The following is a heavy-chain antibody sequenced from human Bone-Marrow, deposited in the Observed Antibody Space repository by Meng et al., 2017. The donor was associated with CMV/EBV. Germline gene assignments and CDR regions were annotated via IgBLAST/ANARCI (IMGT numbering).Heavy chain of an antibody. Sequence: SVKVSCKGSGGTFGSYAISWVRQAPGQGLEWMGGIIPIFGTANYAQKFQGRVTITTDESTSTAYMELSSLRSEDTAVYYCARGLNEFPTGDYGNWFDPWGQGTLVTVSS. CDR3: ARGLNEFPTGDYGNWFDP. D-gene: IGHD4-17*01. J-gene: IGHJ5*02. CDR1: GGTFGSYA. V-gene: IGHV1-69*05. CDR2: IIPIFGTA.